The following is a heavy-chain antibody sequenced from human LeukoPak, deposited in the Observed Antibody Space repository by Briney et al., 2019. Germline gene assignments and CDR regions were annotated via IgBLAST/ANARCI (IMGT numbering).Heavy chain of an antibody. V-gene: IGHV3-73*01. J-gene: IGHJ4*02. CDR3: TTILFY. Sequence: GSLRLSCAASGFTFSDSAMHWVRQASGKGLEWVGRIRSKPNSYATAYVASVKGRFTISRDDSKNMAYLQMNSLKTEDTAVYYCTTILFYWGQGTLVTVSS. CDR1: GFTFSDSA. D-gene: IGHD2/OR15-2a*01. CDR2: IRSKPNSYAT.